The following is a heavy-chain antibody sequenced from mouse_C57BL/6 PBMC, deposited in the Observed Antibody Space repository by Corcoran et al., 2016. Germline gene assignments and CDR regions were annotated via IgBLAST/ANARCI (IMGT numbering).Heavy chain of an antibody. CDR3: ARAYSNYPAY. CDR2: INPNNGGT. CDR1: GYTFTDYY. D-gene: IGHD2-5*01. V-gene: IGHV1-26*01. J-gene: IGHJ3*01. Sequence: EVQLQQSGPELVKPGASVKISCKASGYTFTDYYMNWVKQSHGKSLEWIGDINPNNGGTSYNQKFKGKATLTVDKSSSTAYMELRSLTSEDSAVYYCARAYSNYPAYWGQGTLVTVSA.